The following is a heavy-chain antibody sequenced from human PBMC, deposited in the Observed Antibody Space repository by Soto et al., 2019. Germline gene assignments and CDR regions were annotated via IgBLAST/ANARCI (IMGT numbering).Heavy chain of an antibody. V-gene: IGHV3-30*04. CDR2: MSYDGTNE. Sequence: PGGSLRLSCATSGFSFTHYTINWVRQAPGKGLEWVAVMSYDGTNEYYADSVKGRFTISRDNSKTTVYLQMNSLTPEDTALYYCARKWGTYSSASLDYWGLGTLVTV. D-gene: IGHD6-19*01. CDR1: GFSFTHYT. CDR3: ARKWGTYSSASLDY. J-gene: IGHJ4*02.